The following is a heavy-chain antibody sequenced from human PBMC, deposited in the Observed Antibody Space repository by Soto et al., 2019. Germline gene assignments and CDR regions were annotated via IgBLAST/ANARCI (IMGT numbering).Heavy chain of an antibody. CDR2: IKRDGNEK. V-gene: IGHV3-7*03. Sequence: GGSLRLSCSASVLMSSNYWMSWFRQAPVKGLEWVANIKRDGNEKDYVDSVKGRFTISRDNAKNSLYLQMNSLRAEDTAVYYCASLYYYDSSGYGYFDYWGQGTLVPS. CDR1: VLMSSNYW. J-gene: IGHJ4*02. CDR3: ASLYYYDSSGYGYFDY. D-gene: IGHD3-22*01.